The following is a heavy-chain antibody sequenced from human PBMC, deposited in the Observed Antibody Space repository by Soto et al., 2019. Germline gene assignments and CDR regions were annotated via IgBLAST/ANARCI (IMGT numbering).Heavy chain of an antibody. Sequence: QVQLVESGGGVVQPGRSLRLSCAASGFTFSSYGMHWVRQAPGKGLEWVAVISYDGSNKYYADSVKGRFTISRDNAKNTLYLQMNRLRAEDTAVYYCAKDKIGVGWFDPWGQGTLVTVSS. CDR3: AKDKIGVGWFDP. D-gene: IGHD2-8*01. V-gene: IGHV3-30*18. J-gene: IGHJ5*02. CDR2: ISYDGSNK. CDR1: GFTFSSYG.